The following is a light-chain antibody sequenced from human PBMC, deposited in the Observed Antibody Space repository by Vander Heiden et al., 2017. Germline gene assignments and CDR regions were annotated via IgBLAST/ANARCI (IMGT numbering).Light chain of an antibody. J-gene: IGKJ4*01. V-gene: IGKV1-39*01. CDR2: AAS. CDR1: QSISSY. CDR3: QQSDSTPLT. Sequence: IEMSQTPASLSASVGDRVTITCRASQSISSYLNRSQHKRGKAPKLLIYAASSSQIQVPSRSTGNGPLSDFSLIISRPQTPNYATYYRQQSDSTPLTFGGGTKVEIK.